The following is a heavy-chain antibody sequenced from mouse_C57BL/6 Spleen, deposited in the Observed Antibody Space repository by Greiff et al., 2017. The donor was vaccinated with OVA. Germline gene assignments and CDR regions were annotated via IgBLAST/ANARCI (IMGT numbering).Heavy chain of an antibody. CDR1: GFTFSSYA. D-gene: IGHD2-12*01. CDR3: ARDFTTGYYFDY. V-gene: IGHV5-4*01. CDR2: ISDGGSYT. Sequence: EVQLVESGGGLVKPGGSLQLSCAASGFTFSSYAMSWVRQTPEKRLEWVATISDGGSYTYYPDNVKGRFTISRDNAKNNLYLQMSHLKSEDTAMYYCARDFTTGYYFDYWGQGTTLTVSS. J-gene: IGHJ2*01.